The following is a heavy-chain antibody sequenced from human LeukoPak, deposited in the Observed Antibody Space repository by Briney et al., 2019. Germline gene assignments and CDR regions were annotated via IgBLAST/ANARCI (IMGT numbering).Heavy chain of an antibody. J-gene: IGHJ4*02. V-gene: IGHV1-18*01. CDR1: GYSFTSYG. Sequence: ASVKVSCKASGYSFTSYGISWVRQAPGQGLEWMGYINTYNGDTKYAQKFQGRVTMTTDTSTSIVNMELSSLRSEDTAVYYCATIGSSGYAIDYWGQGTLVTVSS. CDR2: INTYNGDT. CDR3: ATIGSSGYAIDY. D-gene: IGHD3-22*01.